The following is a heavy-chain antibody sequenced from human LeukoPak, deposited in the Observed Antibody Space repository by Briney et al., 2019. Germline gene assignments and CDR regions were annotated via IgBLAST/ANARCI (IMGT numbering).Heavy chain of an antibody. D-gene: IGHD6-19*01. CDR1: GGSFSGYY. V-gene: IGHV4-34*01. CDR2: IKHSGST. Sequence: SETLSLTCAVYGGSFSGYYWSWIRQPPGKGLEWIGEIKHSGSTNYNPSLKSRVTISVDTSKNQFSLKLSSVTAADTAVYYCARGPIAVAEPDYWGQGTLVTVSS. CDR3: ARGPIAVAEPDY. J-gene: IGHJ4*02.